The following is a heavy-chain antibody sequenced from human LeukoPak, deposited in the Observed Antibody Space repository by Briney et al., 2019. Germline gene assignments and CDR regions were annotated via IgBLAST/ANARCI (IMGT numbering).Heavy chain of an antibody. CDR2: INPSGGST. V-gene: IGHV1-46*01. CDR3: ASTYSSGCWARNRPAEYFQH. Sequence: ASVKVSCKAPGGTFSSYTISWVRQAPGQGLEWMGIINPSGGSTSYAQKFQGRVTMTRDTSTSTVYMELSSLRSEDTAVYYCASTYSSGCWARNRPAEYFQHWGQGTLVTVSS. CDR1: GGTFSSYT. D-gene: IGHD6-19*01. J-gene: IGHJ1*01.